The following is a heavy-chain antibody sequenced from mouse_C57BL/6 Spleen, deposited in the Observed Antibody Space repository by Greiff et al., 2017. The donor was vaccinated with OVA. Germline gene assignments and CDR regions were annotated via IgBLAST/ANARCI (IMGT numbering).Heavy chain of an antibody. V-gene: IGHV3-6*01. Sequence: EVQLQESGPGLVKPSQSLSLTCSVTGYSITSGYYWNWIRQFPGNKLEWMGYISYDGSNNYNPSLKNRISITRDTSKNQFFLKLNSVTTEDTATYYCARDRGYYPYYFDYWGQGTTLTVSS. D-gene: IGHD1-1*01. CDR1: GYSITSGYY. J-gene: IGHJ2*01. CDR2: ISYDGSN. CDR3: ARDRGYYPYYFDY.